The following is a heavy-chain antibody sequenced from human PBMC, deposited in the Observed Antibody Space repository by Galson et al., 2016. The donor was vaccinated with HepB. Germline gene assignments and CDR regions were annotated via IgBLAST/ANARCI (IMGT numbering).Heavy chain of an antibody. CDR1: GGSFSGSY. V-gene: IGHV4-34*01. J-gene: IGHJ4*02. CDR3: ARGGVKRIRFLEWLPNTHFDS. Sequence: SETLSLTCAVYGGSFSGSYWSWIRQSPGKGLEWVGEISHSGSTNYNPPLASRVTMSLDTSKNQFSLKLSSVTAADTAVYYCARGGVKRIRFLEWLPNTHFDSWGQGTLVTVSS. CDR2: ISHSGST. D-gene: IGHD3-3*01.